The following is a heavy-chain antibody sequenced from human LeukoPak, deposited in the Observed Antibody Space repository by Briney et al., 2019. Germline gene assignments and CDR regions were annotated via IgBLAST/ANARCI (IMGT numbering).Heavy chain of an antibody. CDR1: GFTFSSYG. V-gene: IGHV3-23*01. J-gene: IGHJ4*02. Sequence: GGTLRLSCAASGFTFSSYGMSWVRQAPGKGLEWVSAISGSGVGTYYADSVKGRFTISRDNAKNSLFLQMNSLRAEDTAVYYCAGEGYGDYDGDYWGQGTLVTVSS. CDR2: ISGSGVGT. D-gene: IGHD4-17*01. CDR3: AGEGYGDYDGDY.